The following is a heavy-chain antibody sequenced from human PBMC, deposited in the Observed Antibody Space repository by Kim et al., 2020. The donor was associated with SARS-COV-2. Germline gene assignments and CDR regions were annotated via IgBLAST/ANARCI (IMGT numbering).Heavy chain of an antibody. J-gene: IGHJ5*02. D-gene: IGHD6-19*01. V-gene: IGHV1-8*01. CDR2: GNT. Sequence: GNTGYAQKFQGRVTMTRNTSISTAYMELSSLRSEDTAVYYCASLSGWDDPWGQGTLVTVSS. CDR3: ASLSGWDDP.